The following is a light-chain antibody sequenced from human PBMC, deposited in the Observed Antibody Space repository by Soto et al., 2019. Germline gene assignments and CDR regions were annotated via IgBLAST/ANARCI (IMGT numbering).Light chain of an antibody. CDR2: SNN. Sequence: QSVLTQPPSASGTPGQRVTISCSGSSSNIGSNTVNWYQQLPGTAPKLLIHSNNQRPSGVPDRFSGSKSGTSDSLAISWLQSEDEADYYCAAWDDSLNAYVFGTG. CDR1: SSNIGSNT. J-gene: IGLJ1*01. CDR3: AAWDDSLNAYV. V-gene: IGLV1-44*01.